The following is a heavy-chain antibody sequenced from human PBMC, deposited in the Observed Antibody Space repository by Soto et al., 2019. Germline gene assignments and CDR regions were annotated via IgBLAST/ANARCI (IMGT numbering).Heavy chain of an antibody. J-gene: IGHJ6*02. CDR3: AKVTACDYRDYYYYYGMDV. D-gene: IGHD4-17*01. CDR2: ISGSGGST. V-gene: IGHV3-23*01. CDR1: GFTFSSYA. Sequence: GGSLRLSCAASGFTFSSYAMSWVRQAPGKGLEWVSAISGSGGSTYYADSVKGRFTISRDNSKNTLYLQMNSLRAEDTAVYYCAKVTACDYRDYYYYYGMDVWGQGTTVTVSS.